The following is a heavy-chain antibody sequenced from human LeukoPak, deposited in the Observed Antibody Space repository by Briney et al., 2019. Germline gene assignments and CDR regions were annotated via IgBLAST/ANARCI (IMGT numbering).Heavy chain of an antibody. J-gene: IGHJ4*02. D-gene: IGHD2-15*01. CDR3: AAQPCSVGRCYLDY. V-gene: IGHV3-30*04. CDR1: GVTFSNLA. Sequence: GGSLRLSCAASGVTFSNLAMHWVRQAPGKGLEWVAVISHHGSDQFYADSVKGRFTISRDNSKNTLFLQMNSLGAEDTAVYYCAAQPCSVGRCYLDYWGQGTLVTVSS. CDR2: ISHHGSDQ.